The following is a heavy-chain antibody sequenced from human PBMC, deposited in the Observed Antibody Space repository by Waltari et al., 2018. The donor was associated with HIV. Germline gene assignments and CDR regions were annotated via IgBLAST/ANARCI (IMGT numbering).Heavy chain of an antibody. D-gene: IGHD1-26*01. CDR3: GRARGAGRGAFDI. CDR2: TSTINSNI. Sequence: EVQLVESGGDLVQPGGSLSLSCAASGFPFRSIRMNWFGQDPGKGVVWISYTSTINSNIYYAESVKGGLTISTNNPNNSLYLQMNSLRAEDTAVYYCGRARGAGRGAFDIWGQGTMVTVSS. J-gene: IGHJ3*02. CDR1: GFPFRSIR. V-gene: IGHV3-48*04.